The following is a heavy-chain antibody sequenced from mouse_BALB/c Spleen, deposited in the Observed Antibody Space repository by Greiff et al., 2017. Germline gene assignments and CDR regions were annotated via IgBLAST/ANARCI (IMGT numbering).Heavy chain of an antibody. CDR2: IRLKSDNYAT. CDR3: TSAIGAMDY. J-gene: IGHJ4*01. CDR1: GFTFSSYW. Sequence: EVKVEESGGGLVQPGGSMKLSCVASGFTFSSYWMSWVRQSPEKGLEWVAEIRLKSDNYATHYAESVKGKFTISRDDSKSRLYLQMNSLRAEDTGIYYCTSAIGAMDYWGQGTSVTVSS. D-gene: IGHD6-1*01. V-gene: IGHV6-6*02.